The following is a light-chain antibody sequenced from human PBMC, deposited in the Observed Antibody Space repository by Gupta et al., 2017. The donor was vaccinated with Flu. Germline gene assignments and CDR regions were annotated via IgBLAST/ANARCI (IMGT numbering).Light chain of an antibody. CDR3: SAYGGRHNCL. J-gene: IGLJ3*02. CDR1: SSDVGGYNS. V-gene: IGLV2-8*01. Sequence: QSALTQPPSASGSPGQSVTISCTGTSSDVGGYNSVSWYQQHPGRAPKLMIYEVNKRPSGVPDRFSGSKSGNTASLTVSGLQSEDEAEYYCSAYGGRHNCLFGGGTKLAGL. CDR2: EVN.